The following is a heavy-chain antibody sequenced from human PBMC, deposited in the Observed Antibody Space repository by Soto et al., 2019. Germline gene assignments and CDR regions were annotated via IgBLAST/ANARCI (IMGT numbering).Heavy chain of an antibody. J-gene: IGHJ4*02. D-gene: IGHD4-4*01. V-gene: IGHV1-58*01. Sequence: ASAKVSCKASGFTFTTSAVQWVRQARVQRLEWIGWIVVGSGNTNYAQKFQERVTFTRDMSIRTAYMELSSLRSEDTAVYYCASEAFYSDYYDYWGQGTLVTVSS. CDR1: GFTFTTSA. CDR2: IVVGSGNT. CDR3: ASEAFYSDYYDY.